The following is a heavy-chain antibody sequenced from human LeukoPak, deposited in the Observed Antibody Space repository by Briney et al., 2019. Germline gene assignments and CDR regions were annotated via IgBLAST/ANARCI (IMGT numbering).Heavy chain of an antibody. Sequence: SETLSLTCTVSGYSISSGYYWGWIRQPPGKGLEWIGSIYHSGSTYYNPSLKSRVTISVDTSKNQFSLKLSSVTAADTAVYYCARDFGSSGYFDYWGQGTLVTVSS. CDR1: GYSISSGYY. J-gene: IGHJ4*02. V-gene: IGHV4-38-2*02. CDR3: ARDFGSSGYFDY. D-gene: IGHD6-6*01. CDR2: IYHSGST.